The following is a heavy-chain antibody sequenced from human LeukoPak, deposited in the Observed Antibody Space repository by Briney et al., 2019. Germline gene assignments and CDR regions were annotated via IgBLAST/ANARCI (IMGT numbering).Heavy chain of an antibody. CDR2: ISWDGSST. CDR1: GFTFDDHA. CDR3: TSLGATTRRGGLAFDI. Sequence: GGSLRLSCAASGFTFDDHAIHWVRQAPGKGLEWVSLISWDGSSTYYADPVKGRFTISRDNGKNSLYLQMNSLRAEDTALYYCTSLGATTRRGGLAFDIWGQGTMVTVSS. D-gene: IGHD1-26*01. J-gene: IGHJ3*02. V-gene: IGHV3-43D*03.